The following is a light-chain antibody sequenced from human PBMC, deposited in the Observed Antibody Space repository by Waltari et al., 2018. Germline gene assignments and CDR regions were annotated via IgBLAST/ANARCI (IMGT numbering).Light chain of an antibody. J-gene: IGKJ4*01. CDR3: QQATSFPPT. V-gene: IGKV1-12*01. Sequence: DIQMTQSPSSVSESAADRVTITCRASQDITWWLAWYQQKPGKGPKMLIYSVSTLQSGVPTRFSGSGSGTKFTLTIASLQSEDSGTYYCQQATSFPPTFGGGTKVE. CDR2: SVS. CDR1: QDITWW.